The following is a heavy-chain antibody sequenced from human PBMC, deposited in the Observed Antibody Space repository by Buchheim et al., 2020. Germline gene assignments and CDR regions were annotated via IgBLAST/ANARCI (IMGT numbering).Heavy chain of an antibody. CDR3: ARDRLEYYYYGMDV. CDR2: ISSSSSTI. V-gene: IGHV3-48*01. CDR1: EFTFSSYT. Sequence: EVQLVESGGGLVQPGGSLRLSCAASEFTFSSYTMNWVRLAPGKGLEWVSFISSSSSTIYYADSVKGRFTISRDNAKNSLYLKMNSRRAEDTAVYYCARDRLEYYYYGMDVWGRGTT. D-gene: IGHD4-11*01. J-gene: IGHJ6*02.